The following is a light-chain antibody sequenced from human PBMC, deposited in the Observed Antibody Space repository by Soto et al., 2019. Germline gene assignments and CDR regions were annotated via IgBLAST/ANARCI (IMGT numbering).Light chain of an antibody. CDR3: QQNYSSSWT. V-gene: IGKV1-39*01. Sequence: DIQMTQSPSSLSASVGDRVTITCRASQSISSYLNWYQQKPGKAPNLLIYAASSLQSGVPSRFSGSGSGTDFTLTISSLQPEDFATYYCQQNYSSSWTFGQGTTVEIK. J-gene: IGKJ1*01. CDR2: AAS. CDR1: QSISSY.